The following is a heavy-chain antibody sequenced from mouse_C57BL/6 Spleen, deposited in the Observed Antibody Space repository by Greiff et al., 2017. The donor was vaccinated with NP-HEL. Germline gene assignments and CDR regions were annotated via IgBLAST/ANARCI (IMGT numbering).Heavy chain of an antibody. CDR1: GYTFTSYW. Sequence: QVQLQQPGAELVMPGASVKLSCKASGYTFTSYWMHWVKQRPGQGLEWIGEIVPSDSYTNYNQKFKGKSTLTVDKSSSTAYMQLSSLTSEDSAVYYCARGGTMVTGFDYWGQGTTLTVSS. CDR3: ARGGTMVTGFDY. CDR2: IVPSDSYT. D-gene: IGHD2-2*01. J-gene: IGHJ2*01. V-gene: IGHV1-69*01.